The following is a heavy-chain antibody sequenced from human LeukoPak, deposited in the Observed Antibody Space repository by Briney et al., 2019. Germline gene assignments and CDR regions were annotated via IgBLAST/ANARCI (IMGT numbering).Heavy chain of an antibody. Sequence: GESLKISCKGSGYSFSNYWIGWVRQMPGKGLEWMGIIDPRDSHSSYSPSFQGQVTISADKSINTAYLQWSSLKASETAMYYCVRIMISFGPVDYWGQGTLVTLSS. J-gene: IGHJ4*02. D-gene: IGHD3-16*01. CDR1: GYSFSNYW. CDR3: VRIMISFGPVDY. CDR2: IDPRDSHS. V-gene: IGHV5-51*01.